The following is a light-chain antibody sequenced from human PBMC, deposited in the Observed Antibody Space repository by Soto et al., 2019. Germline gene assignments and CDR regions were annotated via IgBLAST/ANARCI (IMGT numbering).Light chain of an antibody. CDR1: RSIGNN. V-gene: IGKV1-39*01. Sequence: EIQVTQSPTSLSASVGERITITCRASRSIGNNLNWYQQRPGKAPQLLIYAASSLQSGVPSRFSGSSSGTDFTLTLNGLLPEDVATYYCQQSFSPHIAFGQGTRL. J-gene: IGKJ5*01. CDR3: QQSFSPHIA. CDR2: AAS.